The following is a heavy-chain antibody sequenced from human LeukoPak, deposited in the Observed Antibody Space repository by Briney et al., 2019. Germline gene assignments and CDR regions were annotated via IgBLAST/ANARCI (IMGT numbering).Heavy chain of an antibody. Sequence: SETLSLTCTVSGGSISSSSYYWGWIRQPPGKGLEWIGSIYYSGSTYYNPSLKSRVTISVDTSKNQFSLKLSSVTAADTAVYYCAREVDYYGGDYWGQGTLVTVSS. CDR1: GGSISSSSYY. D-gene: IGHD3-22*01. V-gene: IGHV4-39*02. CDR2: IYYSGST. J-gene: IGHJ4*02. CDR3: AREVDYYGGDY.